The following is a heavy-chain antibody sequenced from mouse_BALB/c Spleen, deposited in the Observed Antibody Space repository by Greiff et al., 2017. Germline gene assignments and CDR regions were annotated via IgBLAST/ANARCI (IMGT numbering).Heavy chain of an antibody. V-gene: IGHV7-3*02. D-gene: IGHD1-1*01. CDR2: IRNKANGYTT. Sequence: EVQLVESGGGLVQPGGSLRLSCATSGFTFTDYYMSWVRQPPGKALEWLGFIRNKANGYTTEYSASVKGRFTISRDNSQSIPYLQMNTLRAEDSATYYCARDISIGNYWYFDVWGAGTTVTVSS. J-gene: IGHJ1*01. CDR1: GFTFTDYY. CDR3: ARDISIGNYWYFDV.